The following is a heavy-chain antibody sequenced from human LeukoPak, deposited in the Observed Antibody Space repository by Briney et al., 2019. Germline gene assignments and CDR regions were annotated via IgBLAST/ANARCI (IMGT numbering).Heavy chain of an antibody. CDR2: IFNSGDT. J-gene: IGHJ3*02. V-gene: IGHV3-53*01. CDR1: GFTISSNY. CDR3: ARDPAPATGAFDI. D-gene: IGHD1-1*01. Sequence: GGSLRLSCAASGFTISSNYMNWVRQAPGKGLEWVSVIFNSGDTYYADSVKGRFTISRDTSKNTLYLQMNSLRVNDTAVYYCARDPAPATGAFDIWGQGTMVIIS.